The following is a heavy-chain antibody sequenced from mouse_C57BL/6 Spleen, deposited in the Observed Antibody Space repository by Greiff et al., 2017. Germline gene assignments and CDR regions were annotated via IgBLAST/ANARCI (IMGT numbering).Heavy chain of an antibody. D-gene: IGHD1-1*01. CDR3: ARNYGSSYKFAD. Sequence: QVQLQQPGAELVKPGASVKLSCKASGYTFTSYWMHWVKQRPGQGLEWIGMIHPNSGSTNYNEKFKSKATLTVDKSSSTAYMQLSSLTSEDSAVYYCARNYGSSYKFADWGQGTLVTVSA. J-gene: IGHJ3*01. CDR2: IHPNSGST. V-gene: IGHV1-64*01. CDR1: GYTFTSYW.